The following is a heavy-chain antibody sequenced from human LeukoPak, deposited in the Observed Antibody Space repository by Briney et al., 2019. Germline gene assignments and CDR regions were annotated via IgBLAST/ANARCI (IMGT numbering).Heavy chain of an antibody. CDR2: ISWNSGSI. Sequence: PGRSLRLSCAASGFTFDDYAMHWVRQAPGKGLEWVSGISWNSGSIGYADSVKGRFTISRDNAKNSLYLQMNSLRAEDTALYYCAKDNSYNWKNGMDVWGQGTTVTVSS. J-gene: IGHJ6*02. CDR1: GFTFDDYA. D-gene: IGHD1-20*01. V-gene: IGHV3-9*01. CDR3: AKDNSYNWKNGMDV.